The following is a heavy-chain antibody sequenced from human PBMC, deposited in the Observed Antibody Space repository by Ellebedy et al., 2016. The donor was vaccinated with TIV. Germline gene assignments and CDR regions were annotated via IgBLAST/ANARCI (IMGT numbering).Heavy chain of an antibody. CDR1: GFTFSSHG. Sequence: GGSLRLXXVASGFTFSSHGIYWVRQAPGKGLEWVAVIPSDGSNKYYADSVKGRFTISRDNSKNTLYLQMNSLRTDDMAVYYCARGGSSGSSDYWGQGTLVTVSS. D-gene: IGHD3-10*01. V-gene: IGHV3-30*03. J-gene: IGHJ4*02. CDR3: ARGGSSGSSDY. CDR2: IPSDGSNK.